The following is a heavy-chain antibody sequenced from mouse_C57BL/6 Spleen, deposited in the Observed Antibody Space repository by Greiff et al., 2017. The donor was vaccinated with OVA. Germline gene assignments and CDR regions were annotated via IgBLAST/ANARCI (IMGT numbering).Heavy chain of an antibody. CDR3: ARHEEAGYFDY. V-gene: IGHV5-6*01. CDR2: ISSGGSYT. CDR1: GFTFSSYG. D-gene: IGHD3-2*02. Sequence: EVQVVESGGDLVKPGGSLKLSCAASGFTFSSYGMSWVRQTPDKRLEWVATISSGGSYTYYPDSVKGRFTISRDNAKNTLYLQMSSLKSEDTAMYYCARHEEAGYFDYWGQGTTLTVSS. J-gene: IGHJ2*01.